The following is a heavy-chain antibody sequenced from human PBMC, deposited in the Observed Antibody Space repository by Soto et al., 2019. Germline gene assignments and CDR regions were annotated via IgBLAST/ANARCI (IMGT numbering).Heavy chain of an antibody. CDR3: AGDPYFSDHCSGGSCTDY. J-gene: IGHJ4*02. V-gene: IGHV1-18*01. CDR1: GYTFTSYG. CDR2: ISAYNGKT. D-gene: IGHD2-15*01. Sequence: ASVKVSCKASGYTFTSYGISWVRQAPGQGLEWMGWISAYNGKTNYAQKLQGRVTMTTDTSTSTAYMELRSLRSDDTAVYYCAGDPYFSDHCSGGSCTDYWGQGTLVTVSS.